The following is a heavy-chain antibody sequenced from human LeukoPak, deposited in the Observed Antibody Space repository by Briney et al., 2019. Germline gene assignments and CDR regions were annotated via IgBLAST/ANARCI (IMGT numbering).Heavy chain of an antibody. CDR3: ARDTADVLLWLGELLGFDY. CDR1: GFTFSSYA. J-gene: IGHJ4*02. CDR2: ISYDGSNK. Sequence: GRSLRLSCAASGFTFSSYAMHGVRQAPGKGLEWVAVISYDGSNKYYADSVKGRFTISRDNATNTLYLTMNSLIAEDTAVYYCARDTADVLLWLGELLGFDYWGQGTLVTVSS. D-gene: IGHD3-10*01. V-gene: IGHV3-30*04.